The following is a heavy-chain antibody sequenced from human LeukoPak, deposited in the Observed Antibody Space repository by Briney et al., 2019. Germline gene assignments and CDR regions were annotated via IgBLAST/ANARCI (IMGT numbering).Heavy chain of an antibody. J-gene: IGHJ4*02. V-gene: IGHV1-2*02. CDR3: ARKGTSVIRPFDY. CDR2: INPNSGGT. CDR1: GYTFSGYY. Sequence: ASVKVSCKASGYTFSGYYIHWVRQAPGQGLEWMGWINPNSGGTNYAQKFQGRVTVTTDTSISTAYMELSRLRSDDTAVYYCARKGTSVIRPFDYWGQGALVTVSS. D-gene: IGHD4-17*01.